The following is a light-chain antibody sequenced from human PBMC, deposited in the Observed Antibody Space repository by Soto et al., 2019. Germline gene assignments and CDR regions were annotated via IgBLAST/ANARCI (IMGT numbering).Light chain of an antibody. V-gene: IGKV3-15*01. J-gene: IGKJ4*01. CDR3: QQYHNWPLT. CDR1: QSISDN. CDR2: DAS. Sequence: EIVMTQSPATLSVSPGERATLSCRASQSISDNLAWYQQIPGQAPRLLIYDASTRATGIPARFSGSGSATEFTLTISSLQSEDFAVYYCQQYHNWPLTFGGGTKVEIK.